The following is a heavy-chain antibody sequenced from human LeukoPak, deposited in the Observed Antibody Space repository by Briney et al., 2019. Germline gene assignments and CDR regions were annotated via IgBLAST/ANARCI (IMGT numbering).Heavy chain of an antibody. Sequence: ASVKVSCKASGGTFISYAISWVRQAPGQGLEWMGGIIPIFGTANYAQKFQGRVTITTDESTSTAYMELSSLRSEDTAVYYCARGGTMVRGVGNYYYYYYMDVWGKGTTVTVSS. D-gene: IGHD3-10*01. CDR2: IIPIFGTA. J-gene: IGHJ6*03. CDR1: GGTFISYA. V-gene: IGHV1-69*05. CDR3: ARGGTMVRGVGNYYYYYYMDV.